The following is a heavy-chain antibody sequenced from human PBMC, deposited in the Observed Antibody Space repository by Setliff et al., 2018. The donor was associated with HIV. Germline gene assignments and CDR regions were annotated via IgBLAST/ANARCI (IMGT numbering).Heavy chain of an antibody. J-gene: IGHJ3*02. CDR1: GDSISSYY. Sequence: PSETLSLTCTVSGDSISSYYWSWIRQPPGKELEWIGYIYHSGSTNYNPSLKSRVTISADTSKNQFSLRLNSVTAADTAVYYCARGKGRWLQFKGVFACEIWGQGTMVTVS. D-gene: IGHD5-12*01. CDR2: IYHSGST. V-gene: IGHV4-59*01. CDR3: ARGKGRWLQFKGVFACEI.